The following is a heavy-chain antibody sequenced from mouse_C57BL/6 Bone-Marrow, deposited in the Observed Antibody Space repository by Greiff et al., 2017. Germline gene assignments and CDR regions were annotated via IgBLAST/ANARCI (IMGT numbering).Heavy chain of an antibody. Sequence: EVQLQQSGAELVRPGASVKLSCTASGFNIKDDYMHWVKQRPEQGLEWIGWIDPENGDTEYASKFQGKATITADTSSNTAYLQLSSLTSEDTAVYYCTRWDERMYFDVWGTGTTVTVSS. CDR2: IDPENGDT. CDR3: TRWDERMYFDV. V-gene: IGHV14-4*01. CDR1: GFNIKDDY. D-gene: IGHD4-1*01. J-gene: IGHJ1*03.